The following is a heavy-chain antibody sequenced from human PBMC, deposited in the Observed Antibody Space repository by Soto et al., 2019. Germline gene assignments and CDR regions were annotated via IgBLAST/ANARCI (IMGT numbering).Heavy chain of an antibody. J-gene: IGHJ3*02. CDR3: ASALSGWYKEADAFDI. CDR2: INAGNGNP. V-gene: IGHV1-3*01. Sequence: QVQLVQSGAEVKKPGASVKVSCKASGYTFTSYAMHWVRQAPGQRLEWMGWINAGNGNPKYSQKFQGRVTITRDTSASKAYMEMSSLRSEDTAVYYCASALSGWYKEADAFDIWGQGTMVTVSS. D-gene: IGHD6-19*01. CDR1: GYTFTSYA.